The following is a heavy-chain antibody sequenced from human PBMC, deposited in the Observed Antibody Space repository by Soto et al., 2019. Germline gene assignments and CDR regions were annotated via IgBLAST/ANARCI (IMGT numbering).Heavy chain of an antibody. J-gene: IGHJ4*02. CDR3: AKVCYYYDSSCYQCFDY. CDR1: GFTFSSYA. V-gene: IGHV3-23*01. D-gene: IGHD3-22*01. CDR2: ISGSGSTI. Sequence: GGSLRLSREASGFTFSSYAVSWVRQAPGKGPEWISSISGSGSTIYYADSVKGRFTISRDNSKNTLYLQMSSLRAEDTAVYYCAKVCYYYDSSCYQCFDYWGQGTLVTVSS.